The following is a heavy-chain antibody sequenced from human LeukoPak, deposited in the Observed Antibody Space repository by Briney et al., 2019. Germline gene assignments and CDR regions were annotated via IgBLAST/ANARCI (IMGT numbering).Heavy chain of an antibody. D-gene: IGHD2-2*01. CDR1: GYTSTSYD. V-gene: IGHV1-2*02. J-gene: IGHJ4*01. CDR3: ARVFLGYCSSTSCYSFDY. CDR2: INPNSGGT. Sequence: ASVKVSCKASGYTSTSYDINWVRQATGQGLEWMGWINPNSGGTNYAQKFQGRVTMTRDTSISTAYMELSRLRSDDTAVYYCARVFLGYCSSTSCYSFDYWGQGTLVTVSS.